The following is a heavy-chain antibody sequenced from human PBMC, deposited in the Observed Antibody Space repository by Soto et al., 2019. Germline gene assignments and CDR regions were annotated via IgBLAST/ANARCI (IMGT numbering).Heavy chain of an antibody. Sequence: QVQLVQSGAEVKKPGASVKVSCKASGYTFTGYAIHWVRQAPGQRLEWMGWINAGNGNTKYSQKFQGRVTITRDTSASTAYMELSSLRSEDTAVYYCARGGYYDIHDYWGQGTLVTVSS. CDR1: GYTFTGYA. J-gene: IGHJ4*02. CDR3: ARGGYYDIHDY. CDR2: INAGNGNT. V-gene: IGHV1-3*01. D-gene: IGHD3-22*01.